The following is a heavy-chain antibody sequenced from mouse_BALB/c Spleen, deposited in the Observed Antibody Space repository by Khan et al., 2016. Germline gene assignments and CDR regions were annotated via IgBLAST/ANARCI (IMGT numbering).Heavy chain of an antibody. D-gene: IGHD2-12*01. CDR3: ARHYNYAPFAY. CDR1: GYTFTNYG. CDR2: INTDTGEP. J-gene: IGHJ3*01. V-gene: IGHV9-3-1*01. Sequence: QIQLVQSGPELKKPGETVKISCKASGYTFTNYGMNWVKQAPGKGLKWMGWINTDTGEPTYADNFKGRFSCSLEPSATTNYLQIYNLKKEDTATYVCARHYNYAPFAYWGQGTLVTVSA.